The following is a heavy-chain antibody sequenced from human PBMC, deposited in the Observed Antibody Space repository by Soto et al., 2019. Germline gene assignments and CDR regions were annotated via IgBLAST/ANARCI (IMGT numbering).Heavy chain of an antibody. Sequence: SETLSLTCTISGGSISSGDYYWCWIRQPPGKGLEWIGYIYYSGSTNYNPSLKSRVTISVDTSKNQFSLKLSSVTAADTAVYYCASSPYSSSPANLDYWGQGTLVTVSS. J-gene: IGHJ4*02. CDR3: ASSPYSSSPANLDY. CDR2: IYYSGST. V-gene: IGHV4-61*08. CDR1: GGSISSGDYY. D-gene: IGHD6-13*01.